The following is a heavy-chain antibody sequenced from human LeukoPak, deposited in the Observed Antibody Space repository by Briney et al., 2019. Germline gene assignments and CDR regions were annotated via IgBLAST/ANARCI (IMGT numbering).Heavy chain of an antibody. CDR1: GFTLSSYG. D-gene: IGHD6-25*01. CDR3: AKDFSSAFDY. Sequence: GRSLRLSCAASGFTLSSYGMHWVRQAPGKGLEWVAVISYDGSNKYYADSVKGRFTISRDNSKNTLYLQMNSLRAEDTAVYYCAKDFSSAFDYWGQGTLVTVSS. CDR2: ISYDGSNK. V-gene: IGHV3-30*18. J-gene: IGHJ4*02.